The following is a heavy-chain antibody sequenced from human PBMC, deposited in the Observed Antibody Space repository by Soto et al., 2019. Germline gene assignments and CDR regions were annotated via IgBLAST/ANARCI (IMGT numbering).Heavy chain of an antibody. V-gene: IGHV1-69*13. Sequence: SVKVSCKASGGTSSSYAISWVRQAPGQGLEWMGGIIPIFGTANYAQKFQGRVTITADESTSTAYMELSSLRSEDTAVYYCARVQPRYFDWFPSTKSDYFDYWGQGTLVTVSS. CDR3: ARVQPRYFDWFPSTKSDYFDY. CDR1: GGTSSSYA. D-gene: IGHD3-9*01. CDR2: IIPIFGTA. J-gene: IGHJ4*02.